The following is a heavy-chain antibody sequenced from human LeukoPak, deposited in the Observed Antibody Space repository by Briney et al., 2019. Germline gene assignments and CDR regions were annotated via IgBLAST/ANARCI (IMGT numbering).Heavy chain of an antibody. Sequence: GASVKVSCKASGYTFSIYDIDWVRQAPGQGLEWMGWMNPDSGNTGYAQHLQGRITITRDTSMNTAFLELRSLRSEDTAVYYCARGRRHGWDDDGFDYWGQGTLVTVSS. J-gene: IGHJ4*02. V-gene: IGHV1-8*03. CDR2: MNPDSGNT. CDR3: ARGRRHGWDDDGFDY. CDR1: GYTFSIYD. D-gene: IGHD1-1*01.